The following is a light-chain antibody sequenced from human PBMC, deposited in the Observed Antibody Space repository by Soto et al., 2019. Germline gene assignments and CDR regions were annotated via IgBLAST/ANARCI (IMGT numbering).Light chain of an antibody. V-gene: IGLV2-14*01. CDR3: SSYTSSRTVV. CDR2: DVS. J-gene: IGLJ2*01. CDR1: SSDVGGYNY. Sequence: QSALTQPASVSGSPGQSITISCTGTSSDVGGYNYVSWYQQHPGKAPKLMIYDVSNRPSGVSNRFSGSKSSNTASLTTSWLQAEDEADYYCSSYTSSRTVVLGGRTKLTVL.